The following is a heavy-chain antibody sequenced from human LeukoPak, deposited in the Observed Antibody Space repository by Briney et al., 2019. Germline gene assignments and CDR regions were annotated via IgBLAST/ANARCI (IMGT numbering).Heavy chain of an antibody. Sequence: SETLSLTCTVSGYSISSGYYWGWIRQPPGEGLEWIGSIYHSGSTYYNPSLKSRVTISVDTSKNQFSLKLSSVTAADTAVYYCARTRYSGSYFAFDIWGQGTMVTVSS. CDR1: GYSISSGYY. J-gene: IGHJ3*02. CDR2: IYHSGST. V-gene: IGHV4-38-2*02. CDR3: ARTRYSGSYFAFDI. D-gene: IGHD1-26*01.